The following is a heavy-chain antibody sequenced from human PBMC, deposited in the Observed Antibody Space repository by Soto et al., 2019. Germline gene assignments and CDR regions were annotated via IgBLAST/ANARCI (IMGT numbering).Heavy chain of an antibody. CDR2: ISGSSSII. J-gene: IGHJ4*02. V-gene: IGHV3-48*02. CDR1: GFTFSTYS. D-gene: IGHD3-22*01. Sequence: EVQVVESGGGLVQPGGSLRLSCEASGFTFSTYSMNWVRQAPGKGLEWVSYISGSSSIIYYADSVKGRFTISRDNAKNSLYLQMNSLRDEDTAVYYCARSPITTIVVAYFDYWARAPGSPSPQ. CDR3: ARSPITTIVVAYFDY.